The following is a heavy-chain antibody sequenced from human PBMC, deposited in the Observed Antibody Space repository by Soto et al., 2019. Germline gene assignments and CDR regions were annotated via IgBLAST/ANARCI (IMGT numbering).Heavy chain of an antibody. CDR3: ARDPRPTTVTQYSFDY. CDR1: GYTFTTYS. V-gene: IGHV1-18*01. CDR2: ISAYNGNT. J-gene: IGHJ4*02. D-gene: IGHD4-4*01. Sequence: QVQLVQSGAEVKEPGASVKVSCKTSGYTFTTYSISWVRQAPGQGLEWMGWISAYNGNTNYAQKFQGRVTMTTDTSTTTAYMELGSLRSDDTAVFYCARDPRPTTVTQYSFDYWGQGTLVTVSS.